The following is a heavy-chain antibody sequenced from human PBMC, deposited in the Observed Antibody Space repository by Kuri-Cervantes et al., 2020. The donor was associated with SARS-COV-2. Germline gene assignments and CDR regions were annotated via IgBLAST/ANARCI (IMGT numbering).Heavy chain of an antibody. V-gene: IGHV5-51*01. CDR1: GYSFTSYW. Sequence: GESLKISCKGSGYSFTSYWIGWVRQMPGKGLEWMGIIYPGDSDTRYSPSFQGQVTISADKSISTAYLQWSSLKASDTAMYYCARLEKEHYYDSSGYSNWGQGTLVTVSS. CDR2: IYPGDSDT. CDR3: ARLEKEHYYDSSGYSN. D-gene: IGHD3-22*01. J-gene: IGHJ4*02.